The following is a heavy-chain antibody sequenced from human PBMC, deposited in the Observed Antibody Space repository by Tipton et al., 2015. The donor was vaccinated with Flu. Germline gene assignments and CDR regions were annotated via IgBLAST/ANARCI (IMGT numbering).Heavy chain of an antibody. Sequence: LSLTCTVSGYSISSGYYWGWIRQPPGKGLEWIGSIYHSGSTYYNPSLKSRVTISVDTSKNQFSLKLSSVTAADTAVYYCARGPEQWLVNPHYFDYWGHGTLVTVSS. V-gene: IGHV4-38-2*02. CDR1: GYSISSGYY. J-gene: IGHJ4*01. D-gene: IGHD6-19*01. CDR3: ARGPEQWLVNPHYFDY. CDR2: IYHSGST.